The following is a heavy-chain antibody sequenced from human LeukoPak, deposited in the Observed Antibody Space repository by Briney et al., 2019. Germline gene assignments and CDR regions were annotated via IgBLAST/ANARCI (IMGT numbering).Heavy chain of an antibody. CDR1: GYTFTSYG. V-gene: IGHV1-18*01. CDR2: ISAYNGNT. CDR3: ARAVYSSSWYWGLNWFDP. J-gene: IGHJ5*02. D-gene: IGHD6-13*01. Sequence: ASVKVSCKASGYTFTSYGNSWVRQAPGQGLEWMGWISAYNGNTNYAQKIQGRVTMTTDTSTSTAYMELRSLRSDDTAVYYCARAVYSSSWYWGLNWFDPWGQGTLVTVSS.